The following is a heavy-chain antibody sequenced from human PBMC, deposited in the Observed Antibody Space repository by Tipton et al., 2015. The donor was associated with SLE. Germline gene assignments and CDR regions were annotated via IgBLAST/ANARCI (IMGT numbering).Heavy chain of an antibody. CDR3: ARNKATPDY. CDR2: VSYSGTT. D-gene: IGHD4-23*01. J-gene: IGHJ4*02. Sequence: TLSLTCTVSGGSISSHYCSWIRQPPGKALGWIGYVSYSGTTNYNPSFRSRVTVSVDTSKNQFSLKLTSVTDADTAIYYCARNKATPDYWGQGTLVTVSS. CDR1: GGSISSHY. V-gene: IGHV4-59*11.